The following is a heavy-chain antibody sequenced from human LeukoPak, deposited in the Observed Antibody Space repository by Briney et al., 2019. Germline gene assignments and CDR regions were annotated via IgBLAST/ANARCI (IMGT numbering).Heavy chain of an antibody. J-gene: IGHJ4*02. CDR3: ARDSTRYCSSTSCYTIAY. CDR2: ISSSSSYI. D-gene: IGHD2-2*02. V-gene: IGHV3-21*04. Sequence: PGGSLRLSCAASGFTFSSYSMNWVRQAPGKGLEWVSSISSSSSYIYYADSVKGRFTISRDNAKNSLYLQMNSLRAEDTAVYYCARDSTRYCSSTSCYTIAYWGQGTLVTVSS. CDR1: GFTFSSYS.